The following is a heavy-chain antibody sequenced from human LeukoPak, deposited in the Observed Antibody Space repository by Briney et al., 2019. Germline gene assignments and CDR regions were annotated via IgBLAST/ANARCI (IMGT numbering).Heavy chain of an antibody. D-gene: IGHD3-3*01. V-gene: IGHV4-59*08. Sequence: SETLSLTCTVSGGSISSYYWSWIRQPPGKGLEWIGYMYYSGSTNYNPSLKSRATISVDTSRNQLSLKLSSVTAADTALYFCARQWSGTNYFDPWGQGILVTVSS. CDR1: GGSISSYY. CDR2: MYYSGST. CDR3: ARQWSGTNYFDP. J-gene: IGHJ5*02.